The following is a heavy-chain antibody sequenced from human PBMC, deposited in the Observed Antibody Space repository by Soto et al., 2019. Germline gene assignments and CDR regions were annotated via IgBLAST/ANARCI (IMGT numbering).Heavy chain of an antibody. D-gene: IGHD2-15*01. CDR2: IIPIFGTA. CDR3: ARTVVVVAATRGWGAFDI. J-gene: IGHJ3*02. Sequence: SVKVSCKASGGTFSSYAISWVRQAPGQGLEWMGGIIPIFGTANYAQKFQGRVTITADESTSTAYMELSSLRSEDTAVYYCARTVVVVAATRGWGAFDIWGQGTMVTVSS. V-gene: IGHV1-69*13. CDR1: GGTFSSYA.